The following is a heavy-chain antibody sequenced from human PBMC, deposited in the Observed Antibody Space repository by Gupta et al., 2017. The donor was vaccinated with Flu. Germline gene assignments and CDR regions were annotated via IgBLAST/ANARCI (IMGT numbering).Heavy chain of an antibody. CDR1: GGSISSSSYY. D-gene: IGHD2-2*01. J-gene: IGHJ3*02. V-gene: IGHV4-39*01. CDR3: ARMPYCRSTSCYQAGAFDI. CDR2: IYYSGST. Sequence: QLQLQESGPGLVKPSETLSLTCTVSGGSISSSSYYWGWIRQPPGKGLEWIGSIYYSGSTYYNPSLKSRVTISVDTSKNQFSLKLSSVTAADTAVYYCARMPYCRSTSCYQAGAFDIWGQGTMVTVSS.